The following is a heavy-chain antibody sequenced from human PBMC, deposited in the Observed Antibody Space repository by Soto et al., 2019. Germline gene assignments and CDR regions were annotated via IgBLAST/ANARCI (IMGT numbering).Heavy chain of an antibody. V-gene: IGHV4-59*01. Sequence: PSETLSLTCTVSGGSISPYYWSWIRQTPGKGLEWIGYIYYSGSTNYNPSLKSRVAVSVDTSKNQFSLQLSSVTAADTAVHYCARGREYSSSGDLDYWGQGTLVTVSS. CDR2: IYYSGST. J-gene: IGHJ4*02. CDR1: GGSISPYY. CDR3: ARGREYSSSGDLDY. D-gene: IGHD6-6*01.